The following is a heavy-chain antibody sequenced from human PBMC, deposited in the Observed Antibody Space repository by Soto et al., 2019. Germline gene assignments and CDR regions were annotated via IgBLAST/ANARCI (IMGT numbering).Heavy chain of an antibody. CDR3: ARVTQNYDYIWGSYREANFDY. CDR1: GFTFSSYW. D-gene: IGHD3-16*02. CDR2: INSDGSST. Sequence: GGSLRLSCAASGFTFSSYWMHWVRQAPGKGLVWVSRINSDGSSTSYADSVKGRFTISRDNAKNTLYLQMNSLRAEDTAVYYCARVTQNYDYIWGSYREANFDYWGQGTLVTVSS. V-gene: IGHV3-74*01. J-gene: IGHJ4*02.